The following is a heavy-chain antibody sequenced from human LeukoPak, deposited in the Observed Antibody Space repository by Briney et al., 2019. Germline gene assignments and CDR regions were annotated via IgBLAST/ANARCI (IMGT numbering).Heavy chain of an antibody. CDR1: GFTFSSYS. V-gene: IGHV3-23*01. D-gene: IGHD2/OR15-2a*01. Sequence: GGSLRLSCAAPGFTFSSYSMNWVRQAPGKGLEWVSAISGSGGSTYYADSVKGRFTISRDNSKNTLYLQMNSLRAEDTAVYYCAKDDTLSAFDIWGQGTMVTVSS. CDR2: ISGSGGST. CDR3: AKDDTLSAFDI. J-gene: IGHJ3*02.